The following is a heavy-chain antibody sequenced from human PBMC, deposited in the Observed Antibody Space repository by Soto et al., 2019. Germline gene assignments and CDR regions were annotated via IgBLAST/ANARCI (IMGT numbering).Heavy chain of an antibody. J-gene: IGHJ4*02. CDR2: INHSGST. CDR1: GGSXSGYY. CDR3: ARVESYYDSSGYVYYFDY. Sequence: SETLSLTCAVYGGSXSGYYWSWIRQPPGKGLEWIGEINHSGSTNYNPSLKSRVTISVDTSKNQFSLKLSSVTAADTAVYYCARVESYYDSSGYVYYFDYWGQGTLVTVSS. V-gene: IGHV4-34*01. D-gene: IGHD3-22*01.